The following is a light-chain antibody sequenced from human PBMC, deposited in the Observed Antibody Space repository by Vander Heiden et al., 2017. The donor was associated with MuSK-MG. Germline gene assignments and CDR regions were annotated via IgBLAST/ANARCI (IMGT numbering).Light chain of an antibody. Sequence: SYELTQPPSVSVSPGQTASITCSGDKLGDKYVCWYQQKPGQSPGLVIYQDRKRPSVIPERFSGSNSGNTATLTISGTQPMDEADYYCQAWDSRTAVFGGGTKLTVL. CDR1: KLGDKY. CDR2: QDR. J-gene: IGLJ2*01. V-gene: IGLV3-1*01. CDR3: QAWDSRTAV.